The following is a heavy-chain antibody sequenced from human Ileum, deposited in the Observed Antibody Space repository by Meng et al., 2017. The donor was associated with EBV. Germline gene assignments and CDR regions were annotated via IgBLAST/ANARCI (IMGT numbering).Heavy chain of an antibody. V-gene: IGHV4-39*06. D-gene: IGHD3-9*01. J-gene: IGHJ4*02. Sequence: RLQLQEAGPGLVKPSETLSHTCTVSGASIRGSRYYWGWIRQPPGKGLEWIGSTYYSGSTNYNPSLKSRVTISVDTSKNQFSLNLSSVTAADTAVYYCARGDILTGYWYYFDYWGQGILLTVSS. CDR1: GASIRGSRYY. CDR3: ARGDILTGYWYYFDY. CDR2: TYYSGST.